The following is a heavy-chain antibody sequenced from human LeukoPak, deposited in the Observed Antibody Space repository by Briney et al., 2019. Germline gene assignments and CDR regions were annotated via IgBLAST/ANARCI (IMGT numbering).Heavy chain of an antibody. CDR1: GFTFSSYA. CDR2: ISYDGSNK. D-gene: IGHD2-2*01. CDR3: AREGVPAAEASYYYYYMDV. V-gene: IGHV3-30*01. J-gene: IGHJ6*03. Sequence: GGSLRLSCAASGFTFSSYAMHWVRQAPGKGLEWVAVISYDGSNKYYADSVKGRFTISRDNSKNTLYLQMNSLRAEDTAVYYCAREGVPAAEASYYYYYMDVWGKGTTVTVSS.